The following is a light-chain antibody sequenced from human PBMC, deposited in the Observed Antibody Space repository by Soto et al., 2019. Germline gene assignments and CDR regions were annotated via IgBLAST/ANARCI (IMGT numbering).Light chain of an antibody. CDR2: GAS. V-gene: IGKV3-15*01. J-gene: IGKJ2*01. Sequence: EIVMTQSPATLSVSPGERATLSCRASQSLSSNLAWYQQRPGQAPRLLIFGASTRANGIPARFSGSGSGTEFTLTISSLQSEDFAVYYCQQYNKWRYTFGQGTKLEIK. CDR3: QQYNKWRYT. CDR1: QSLSSN.